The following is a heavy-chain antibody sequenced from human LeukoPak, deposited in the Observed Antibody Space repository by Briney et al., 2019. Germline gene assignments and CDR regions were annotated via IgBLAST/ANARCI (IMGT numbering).Heavy chain of an antibody. D-gene: IGHD3-9*01. CDR2: IKSNTDGGTA. CDR3: TTGSNFDWLQYYFYYGMDV. J-gene: IGHJ6*02. Sequence: PGGSLRLSCAASGFTFRNAWMSWVRQAPGKGLEWVGRIKSNTDGGTADSAAPVKGRFTMSRDDSKNTLYLQMNSLKTEDTAVYYCTTGSNFDWLQYYFYYGMDVWGQGTTVTVS. V-gene: IGHV3-15*01. CDR1: GFTFRNAW.